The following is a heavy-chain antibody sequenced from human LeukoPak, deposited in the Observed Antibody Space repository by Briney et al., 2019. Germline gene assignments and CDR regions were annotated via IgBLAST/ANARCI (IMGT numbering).Heavy chain of an antibody. CDR3: ARHGSDWSFDY. CDR1: GGSISSYY. V-gene: IGHV4-59*01. D-gene: IGHD6-19*01. Sequence: SETLSLTCTVSGGSISSYYWSWIRQPPGKGLEWIGYIYYGGSTHSNPSLKGRVTISVDTSKNQFSLKVRSVTAADTAVYYCARHGSDWSFDYWGQGVLVTVSS. CDR2: IYYGGST. J-gene: IGHJ4*02.